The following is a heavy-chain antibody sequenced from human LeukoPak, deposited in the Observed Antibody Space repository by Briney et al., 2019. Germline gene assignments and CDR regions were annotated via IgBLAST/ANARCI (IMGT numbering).Heavy chain of an antibody. CDR3: ARGLIWGSYRLYYFDY. D-gene: IGHD3-16*02. CDR1: GFTFSSYA. Sequence: GRSLRLSCAASGFTFSSYAMHWGRQAPGEGLEWVAVISYDGSSKYYADSVKGRFTISRDNSKNTLYLQMNSLRAEDTVVYYCARGLIWGSYRLYYFDYWGQGTLVTVSS. CDR2: ISYDGSSK. V-gene: IGHV3-30-3*01. J-gene: IGHJ4*02.